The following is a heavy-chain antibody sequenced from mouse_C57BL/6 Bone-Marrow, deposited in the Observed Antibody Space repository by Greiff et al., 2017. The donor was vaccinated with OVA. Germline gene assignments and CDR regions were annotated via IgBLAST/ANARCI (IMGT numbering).Heavy chain of an antibody. J-gene: IGHJ2*01. CDR2: IDPEIGDT. Sequence: EVQLQQSEAELVRPGASVTLSCTASGFTFQDDYMHWVNQRPEQGLEWIGWIDPEIGDTYYASNFQGQATITADTSSNTAYLQLSSLTSEDTAVYYCTPRRGSGYFDDWGQGTTLTVSS. CDR3: TPRRGSGYFDD. D-gene: IGHD1-1*02. CDR1: GFTFQDDY. V-gene: IGHV14-4*01.